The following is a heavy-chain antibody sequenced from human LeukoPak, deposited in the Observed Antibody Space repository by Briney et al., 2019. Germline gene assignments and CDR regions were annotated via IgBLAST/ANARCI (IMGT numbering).Heavy chain of an antibody. CDR3: ARARSSSGWYGNFQH. V-gene: IGHV4-31*03. J-gene: IGHJ1*01. D-gene: IGHD6-19*01. CDR2: IYYSGST. CDR1: GGSISSGGYY. Sequence: SETLSLTCTVSGGSISSGGYYWSWIRQHPGKGLEWIGYIYYSGSTYYNPSLKSRVTISVDTSKNQFSLKLSSVTAADTAVYYCARARSSSGWYGNFQHWGQGTLVTVSS.